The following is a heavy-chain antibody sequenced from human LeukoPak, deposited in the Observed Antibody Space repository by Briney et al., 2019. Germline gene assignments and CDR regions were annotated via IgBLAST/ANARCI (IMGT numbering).Heavy chain of an antibody. CDR3: ARAPGQNHAFDI. Sequence: GGSLRLSCAASGFTFDDYAIYWVRQGPGKGLVWVSRINGDGSGTTYADSVKGRFTISRDNAKNTLYLQMNSLRAEDTAVYYCARAPGQNHAFDIWGQGTMVTVSS. CDR1: GFTFDDYA. CDR2: INGDGSGT. V-gene: IGHV3-74*03. J-gene: IGHJ3*02.